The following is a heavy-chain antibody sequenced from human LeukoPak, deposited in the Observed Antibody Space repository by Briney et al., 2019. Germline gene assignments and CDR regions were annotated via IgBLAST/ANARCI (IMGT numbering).Heavy chain of an antibody. D-gene: IGHD3-10*01. CDR2: LSGRGGNS. CDR3: ARDYGRSRDYGMDV. Sequence: GGSLRLSCAASGFTFSIYVMSWVRQAPGKGLEWVSTLSGRGGNSYYADSVKGRFTISRDNSKNMLFLQMNSLRAEDTAMYYCARDYGRSRDYGMDVWGQGTTVTVSS. CDR1: GFTFSIYV. V-gene: IGHV3-23*01. J-gene: IGHJ6*02.